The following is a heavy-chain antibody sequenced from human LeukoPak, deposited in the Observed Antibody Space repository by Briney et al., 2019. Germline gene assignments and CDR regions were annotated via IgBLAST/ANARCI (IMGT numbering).Heavy chain of an antibody. J-gene: IGHJ3*02. CDR3: AKLVTAIPDAFDI. Sequence: GGSLRLSCAAYGFTFSSYGMHWVRQAPGKGLEWGAVIWYDGSNKYYADSVKGRFTISRDNSKNTLYLQMNSLRAEDTAVYYCAKLVTAIPDAFDIWGQGTMVTVSS. CDR1: GFTFSSYG. CDR2: IWYDGSNK. D-gene: IGHD2-21*02. V-gene: IGHV3-33*06.